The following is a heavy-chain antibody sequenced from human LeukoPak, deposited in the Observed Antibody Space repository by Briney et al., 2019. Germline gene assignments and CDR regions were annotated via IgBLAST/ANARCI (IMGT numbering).Heavy chain of an antibody. J-gene: IGHJ4*02. V-gene: IGHV3-30-3*01. CDR2: ISYDGSNK. CDR1: GXTFSNYA. D-gene: IGHD2-2*03. Sequence: GGSLRLSCAASGXTFSNYAMHWVRQAPGKGLEWVAVISYDGSNKYYADSVKGRFTISRDNSKNTLYLQMNSLRAEDTAVYYCARDGSGPGYYFDYWGQGTLVTVSS. CDR3: ARDGSGPGYYFDY.